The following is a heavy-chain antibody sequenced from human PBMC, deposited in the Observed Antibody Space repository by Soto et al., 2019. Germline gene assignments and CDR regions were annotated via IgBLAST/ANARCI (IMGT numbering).Heavy chain of an antibody. CDR2: TYYRSKWYN. D-gene: IGHD3-3*01. Sequence: PSQTLSLTCAISGDSVSSNSAAWNWIRQSPSRGLEWLGRTYYRSKWYNDYAVSVKSRITINPDTSKNQFSLQLNSVTPEDTAVYYCARDRCDFWSGYPTYNWFDPWGQGTLVTVSS. CDR1: GDSVSSNSAA. V-gene: IGHV6-1*01. CDR3: ARDRCDFWSGYPTYNWFDP. J-gene: IGHJ5*02.